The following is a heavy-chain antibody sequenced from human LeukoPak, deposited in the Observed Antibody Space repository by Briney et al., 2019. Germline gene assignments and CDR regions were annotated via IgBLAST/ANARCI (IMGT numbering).Heavy chain of an antibody. Sequence: PGGSLRLSCAASGFTFSSYSMNWVRQAPGKGLEWVSAISGSGGSTYYADSVKGRFTISRDNSKNTLYLQMNSLRAEDTAVYYCARGVEGALDAFDIWGQGTMVTVSS. CDR2: ISGSGGST. J-gene: IGHJ3*02. V-gene: IGHV3-23*01. D-gene: IGHD1-1*01. CDR1: GFTFSSYS. CDR3: ARGVEGALDAFDI.